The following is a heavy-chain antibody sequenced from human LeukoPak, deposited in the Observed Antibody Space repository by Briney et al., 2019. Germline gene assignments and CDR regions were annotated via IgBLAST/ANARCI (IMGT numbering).Heavy chain of an antibody. CDR3: ARDYYDSSGYSSQWFDP. J-gene: IGHJ5*02. D-gene: IGHD3-22*01. V-gene: IGHV1-18*01. Sequence: ASVKVSCKASGYTFTSYGISWVRQAPGQGPEWMGWISAYNGNTNYAQKLQGRVTMTTDTSTSTAYMELRSLRSDDTAVYYCARDYYDSSGYSSQWFDPWGQGTLVTVSS. CDR1: GYTFTSYG. CDR2: ISAYNGNT.